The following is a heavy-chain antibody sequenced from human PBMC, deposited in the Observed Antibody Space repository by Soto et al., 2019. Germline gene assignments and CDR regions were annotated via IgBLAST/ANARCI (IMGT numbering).Heavy chain of an antibody. D-gene: IGHD3-10*01. Sequence: EVQLVESGGGLVQPGGSLRLSCAASGFTFSSYWMHWVRQAPGKGPEWVSRIKSDGSNTKYADSVKGRFTISRDNAKNTLYLQINSLRAEDTAVYYCARYFMVRGRDSNWFDPWGQGTLVTVSS. CDR2: IKSDGSNT. CDR1: GFTFSSYW. CDR3: ARYFMVRGRDSNWFDP. J-gene: IGHJ5*02. V-gene: IGHV3-74*01.